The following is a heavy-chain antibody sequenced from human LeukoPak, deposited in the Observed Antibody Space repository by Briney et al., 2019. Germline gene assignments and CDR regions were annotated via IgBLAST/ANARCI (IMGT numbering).Heavy chain of an antibody. CDR2: IYYSGGT. CDR1: GGSISSYY. J-gene: IGHJ4*02. D-gene: IGHD6-19*01. CDR3: ARGLVSSSGWYVFDY. V-gene: IGHV4-59*12. Sequence: SETLSLTCTVSGGSISSYYWSWIRQPPGKGLEWIGYIYYSGGTNYNPSLKCRVTISVDTSKNQFSLKLSSVTAADTAVYYCARGLVSSSGWYVFDYWGQGTLVTVSS.